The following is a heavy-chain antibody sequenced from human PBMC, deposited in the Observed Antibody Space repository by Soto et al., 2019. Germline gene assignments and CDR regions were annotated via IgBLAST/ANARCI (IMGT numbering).Heavy chain of an antibody. Sequence: QVQLVESGGGVVQPGRSLRLSCAASGFTFSSYGMHWVRQAPGKGLEWVAVISYDGSNKYYADSVKGRFTISRDNSKNTLYLQMNSLRAEDTAVYYCAKCVMVRGVIGDGFDYWGQGTLVTVSS. CDR2: ISYDGSNK. V-gene: IGHV3-30*18. CDR1: GFTFSSYG. D-gene: IGHD3-10*01. CDR3: AKCVMVRGVIGDGFDY. J-gene: IGHJ4*02.